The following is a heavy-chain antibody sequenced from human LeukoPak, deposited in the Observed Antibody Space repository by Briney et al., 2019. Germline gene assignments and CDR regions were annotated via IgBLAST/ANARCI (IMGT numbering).Heavy chain of an antibody. CDR2: IGTASDT. J-gene: IGHJ6*03. Sequence: GGSLRLSCAASGFTFSSLDRHWVRQPTGQGLGWVSTIGTASDTYYPGSVEGRFTLSRDNAKNSLYLQMNSLTAGDTAVYYCARGPPRGKYYYMDVWGKGTTVTVSS. CDR1: GFTFSSLD. CDR3: ARGPPRGKYYYMDV. V-gene: IGHV3-13*01. D-gene: IGHD1-1*01.